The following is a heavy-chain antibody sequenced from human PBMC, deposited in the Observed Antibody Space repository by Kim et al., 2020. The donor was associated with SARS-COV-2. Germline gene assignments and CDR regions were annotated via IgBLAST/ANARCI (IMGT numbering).Heavy chain of an antibody. CDR2: INVAQGDT. CDR3: ARGRAAADDFDY. CDR1: GYTFTAYS. D-gene: IGHD6-25*01. J-gene: IGHJ4*02. Sequence: ASVKVSCKASGYTFTAYSIHWVRQAPGHSLEWMGWINVAQGDTKYSQKFQDRLTIDRDTSAATVYMEMRGLRSEDTAVYFCARGRAAADDFDYWGLGTLVTVSS. V-gene: IGHV1-3*01.